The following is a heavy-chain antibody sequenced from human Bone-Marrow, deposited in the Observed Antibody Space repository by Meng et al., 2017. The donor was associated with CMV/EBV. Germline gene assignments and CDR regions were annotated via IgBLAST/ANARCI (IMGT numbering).Heavy chain of an antibody. CDR3: AREDCSSTSCLVWVNWFDP. D-gene: IGHD2-2*01. CDR1: GYTFTSYG. V-gene: IGHV1-18*01. CDR2: ISAYNDNT. Sequence: ASVKVSCKASGYTFTSYGISWVRQAPGQGLEWMGWISAYNDNTNYAQKLQGRVTMTTDTSTSTAYMELRSLRSDDTAVYYCAREDCSSTSCLVWVNWFDPWGQGTLVTVSS. J-gene: IGHJ5*02.